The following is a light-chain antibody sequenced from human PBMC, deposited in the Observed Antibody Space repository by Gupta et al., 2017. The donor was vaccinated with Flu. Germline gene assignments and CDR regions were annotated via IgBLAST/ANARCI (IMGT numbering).Light chain of an antibody. V-gene: IGLV3-25*03. CDR1: DLPTQH. J-gene: IGLJ1*01. CDR3: QSADRSGSYRV. Sequence: SYDLTQPPSVSVSPGQTARIPCSGDDLPTQHAYWYQQKPGQAPVLIIFKDTERPTGIPERFSGSSSGTTVTLTINGVQAEDEADYYCQSADRSGSYRVFGPGTKVTVL. CDR2: KDT.